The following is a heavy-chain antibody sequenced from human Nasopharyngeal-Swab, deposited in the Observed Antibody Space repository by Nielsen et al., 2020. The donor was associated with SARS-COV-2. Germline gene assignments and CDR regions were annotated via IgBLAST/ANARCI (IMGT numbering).Heavy chain of an antibody. CDR1: GFTFSNYN. J-gene: IGHJ4*02. CDR3: ARDHGSGYCSGGSCYPFGY. V-gene: IGHV3-21*01. Sequence: GESLKISCTASGFTFSNYNMNWVRQAPGKGLEWVSSIRGSADYIYYADSVKGRFTISRDSAKNSLYLQMHSLRAEDTAVYYCARDHGSGYCSGGSCYPFGYWGQGTLVTVSS. CDR2: IRGSADYI. D-gene: IGHD2-15*01.